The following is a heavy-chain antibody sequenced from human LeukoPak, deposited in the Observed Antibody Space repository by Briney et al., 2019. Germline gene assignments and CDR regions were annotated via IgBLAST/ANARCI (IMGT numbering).Heavy chain of an antibody. CDR3: ARGEFNWGVDY. CDR1: GGSISSSSYY. J-gene: IGHJ4*02. CDR2: IYYSGST. D-gene: IGHD7-27*01. Sequence: PSEALSLTCTVSGGSISSSSYYWGWIRQPPGKGLEWIGSIYYSGSTYYNPSLKSRVTISVDTSKNQFSLKLSSVTAADTAVYYCARGEFNWGVDYWGQGTLVTVSS. V-gene: IGHV4-39*07.